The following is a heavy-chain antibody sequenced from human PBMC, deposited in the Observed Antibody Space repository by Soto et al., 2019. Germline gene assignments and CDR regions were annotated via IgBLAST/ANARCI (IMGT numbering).Heavy chain of an antibody. CDR2: ITASSSYM. Sequence: TFTSYSMNWVRQAPGKGLEWVSSITASSSYMYYADSVKGRFTISRDNAKNSLYLQMNSLRAEDTAVYYCAKDPNYDFWSGYSGTGWFDPWGQGTLVTVSS. J-gene: IGHJ5*02. CDR1: TFTSYS. V-gene: IGHV3-21*01. CDR3: AKDPNYDFWSGYSGTGWFDP. D-gene: IGHD3-3*01.